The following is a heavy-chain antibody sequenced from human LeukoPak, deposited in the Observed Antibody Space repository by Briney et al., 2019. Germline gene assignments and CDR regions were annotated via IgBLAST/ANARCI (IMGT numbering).Heavy chain of an antibody. CDR1: GFTFSSYE. CDR3: ARAIVATIFSNYYYYYMDV. Sequence: GGSLRLSCAASGFTFSSYEMNWVRQAPGKGLEWVSYISSSGSTIYYADSVKGRFTISRDNAKNSLYLQMNSLRAEDTAVYYCARAIVATIFSNYYYYYMDVWGKGTTVTVSS. D-gene: IGHD5-12*01. CDR2: ISSSGSTI. J-gene: IGHJ6*03. V-gene: IGHV3-48*03.